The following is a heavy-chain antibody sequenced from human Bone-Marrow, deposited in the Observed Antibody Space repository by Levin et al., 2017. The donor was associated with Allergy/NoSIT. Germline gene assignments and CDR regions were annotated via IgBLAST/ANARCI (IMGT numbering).Heavy chain of an antibody. CDR1: GFTFSSYA. J-gene: IGHJ2*01. V-gene: IGHV3-23*01. CDR3: AKSVLYCSGGSCYLGYFDL. CDR2: ISGSGGST. D-gene: IGHD2-15*01. Sequence: GESLKISCAASGFTFSSYAMSWVRQAPGKGLEWVSAISGSGGSTYYADSVKGRFTISRDNSKNTLYLQMNSLRAEDTAVYYCAKSVLYCSGGSCYLGYFDLWGRGTLVTVSS.